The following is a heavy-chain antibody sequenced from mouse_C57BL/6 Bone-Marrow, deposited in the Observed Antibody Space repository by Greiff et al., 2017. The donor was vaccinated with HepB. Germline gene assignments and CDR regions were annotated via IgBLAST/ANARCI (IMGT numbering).Heavy chain of an antibody. Sequence: EVHLVESGGGLVKPGGSLKLSCAASGFTFSSYAMSWVRQTPEKRLEWVATISDGGSYTYYPDNVKGRFTISRDNAKNNLYLQMSHLKSEDTAMYYWARGGPLYYDYDWYFDVWGTGTTVTVSS. D-gene: IGHD2-4*01. CDR3: ARGGPLYYDYDWYFDV. J-gene: IGHJ1*03. V-gene: IGHV5-4*01. CDR1: GFTFSSYA. CDR2: ISDGGSYT.